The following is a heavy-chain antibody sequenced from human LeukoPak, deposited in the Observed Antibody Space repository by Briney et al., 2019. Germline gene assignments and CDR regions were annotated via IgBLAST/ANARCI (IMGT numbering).Heavy chain of an antibody. V-gene: IGHV1-8*01. Sequence: ASVKVSCKASGYTFTSYDINWVRQAAGQGLEWMGWMNPNSGNTGYAQKFQGRVTITADESTSTAYMELSSLRSEDTAAYYCARGKPVADNYYYGMDVWGQGTTVTVSS. CDR2: MNPNSGNT. CDR3: ARGKPVADNYYYGMDV. D-gene: IGHD1-14*01. J-gene: IGHJ6*02. CDR1: GYTFTSYD.